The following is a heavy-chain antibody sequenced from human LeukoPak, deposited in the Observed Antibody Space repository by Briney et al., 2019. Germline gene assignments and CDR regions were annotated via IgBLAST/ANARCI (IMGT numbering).Heavy chain of an antibody. V-gene: IGHV1-18*01. CDR2: ISAYNGNT. CDR1: GYTFTSYG. J-gene: IGHJ4*02. CDR3: ARGRGIRYYYDSSGYYPFDY. Sequence: ASVKVSCKASGYTFTSYGISWARQAPGQGLGWMGWISAYNGNTNYAQKLQGRVTMTTDTSTSTAYMELRSLRSDDTAVYYCARGRGIRYYYDSSGYYPFDYWGQGTLVTVSS. D-gene: IGHD3-22*01.